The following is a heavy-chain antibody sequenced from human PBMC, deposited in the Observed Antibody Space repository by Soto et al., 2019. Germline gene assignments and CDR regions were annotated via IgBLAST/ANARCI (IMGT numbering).Heavy chain of an antibody. CDR2: INSDGSST. J-gene: IGHJ4*02. V-gene: IGHV3-74*01. CDR1: GFSFSSYW. CDR3: ARDGYYYDSSGYYYQRENFDY. D-gene: IGHD3-22*01. Sequence: GGSLRLSCAASGFSFSSYWMHWVRQAPGKGLVWVSRINSDGSSTSYADSVKGRFTISRDNAKNSLYLQMNSLRAEDTAVYYCARDGYYYDSSGYYYQRENFDYWGQGTLVTVSS.